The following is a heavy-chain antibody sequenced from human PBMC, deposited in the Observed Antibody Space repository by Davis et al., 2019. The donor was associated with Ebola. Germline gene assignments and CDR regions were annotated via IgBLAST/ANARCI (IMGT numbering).Heavy chain of an antibody. V-gene: IGHV3-23*01. CDR1: GFTFSSYV. CDR2: ISGSGGST. D-gene: IGHD2-8*02. Sequence: GESLKISCAASGFTFSSYVMSWVRQAPGKGLEWVASISGSGGSTYYSDSVKGRFTISSDNSKNTLDLQMNSLRPEDTAVYYCVKTRSNWWNDALEIWGRGTMVIVSS. CDR3: VKTRSNWWNDALEI. J-gene: IGHJ3*02.